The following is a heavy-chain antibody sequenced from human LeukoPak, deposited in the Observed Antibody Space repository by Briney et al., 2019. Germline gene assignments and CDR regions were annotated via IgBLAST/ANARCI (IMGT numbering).Heavy chain of an antibody. CDR2: IIPIFGTA. CDR3: ARGDYGGNYYYYYMDV. J-gene: IGHJ6*03. CDR1: GYTFTGYY. V-gene: IGHV1-69*05. D-gene: IGHD4-23*01. Sequence: GASVKVSCKASGYTFTGYYMHWVRQAPGQGLEWMGGIIPIFGTANYAQKFQGRVTITTDESTSTAYMELSSLRSEDTAVYYCARGDYGGNYYYYYMDVWGKGTTVTVSS.